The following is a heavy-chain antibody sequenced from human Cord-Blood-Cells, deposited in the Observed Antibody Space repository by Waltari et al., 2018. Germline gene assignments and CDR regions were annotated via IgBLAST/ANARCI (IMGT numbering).Heavy chain of an antibody. CDR3: ASYRLGPSFDY. D-gene: IGHD6-19*01. Sequence: QVQLQESAPGLVKPSETLSLTCTVSGGSTSSYYWSWIRQPPGKGLEWIGYIYYSGSTNYNPSLKSRVTISVDTSKNQFSLKLSSVTAADTAVYYCASYRLGPSFDYWGQGTLVTVSS. J-gene: IGHJ4*02. V-gene: IGHV4-59*01. CDR1: GGSTSSYY. CDR2: IYYSGST.